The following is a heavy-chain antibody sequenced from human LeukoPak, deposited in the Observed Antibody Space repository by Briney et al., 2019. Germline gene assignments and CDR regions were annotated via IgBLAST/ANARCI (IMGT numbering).Heavy chain of an antibody. D-gene: IGHD1-26*01. CDR1: GGSISNSY. J-gene: IGHJ4*02. V-gene: IGHV4-59*01. CDR2: IYYTGNT. CDR3: ARDSGSSPTFDY. Sequence: SETLSLTCTVSGGSISNSYWSWIRQPPGKGLEWIAYIYYTGNTKYNPSLKSRVTISVDTSKNQFSLRLSSVTAADTAVYYCARDSGSSPTFDYWGQGSLVPVSS.